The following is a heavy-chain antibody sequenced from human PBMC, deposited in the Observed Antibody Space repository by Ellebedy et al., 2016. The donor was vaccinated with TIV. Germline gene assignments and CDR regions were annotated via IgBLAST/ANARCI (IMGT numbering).Heavy chain of an antibody. CDR1: GYTFTSYD. D-gene: IGHD6-13*01. J-gene: IGHJ6*02. Sequence: ASVKVSXXASGYTFTSYDINWVRQATGQGLEWMGWMNPNSGNTGYAQKFQGRVTMTRDTSTSTVYMELSSLRSEDTAVYYCARDVGTGWYSSSWYYYGMDVWGQGTTVTVSS. CDR3: ARDVGTGWYSSSWYYYGMDV. CDR2: MNPNSGNT. V-gene: IGHV1-8*01.